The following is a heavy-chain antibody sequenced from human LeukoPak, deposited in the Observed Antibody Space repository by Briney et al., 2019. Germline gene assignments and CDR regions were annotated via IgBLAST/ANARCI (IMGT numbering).Heavy chain of an antibody. V-gene: IGHV3-74*01. CDR3: ERVPSGAAKPDE. Sequence: GGSLRLSCAASGFTFSRYWMHCVPHAPGRGVVCVSRINTDGSSPSSADSVKGRFPISRDNAKNTLYLQMNSLRAEDRAVYHFERVPSGAAKPDEWGQGTLVTVSS. D-gene: IGHD5-18*01. CDR2: INTDGSSP. J-gene: IGHJ4*02. CDR1: GFTFSRYW.